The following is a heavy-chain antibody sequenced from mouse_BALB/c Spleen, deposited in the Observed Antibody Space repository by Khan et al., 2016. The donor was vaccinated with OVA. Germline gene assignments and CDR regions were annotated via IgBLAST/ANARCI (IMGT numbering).Heavy chain of an antibody. CDR2: INTYTGEP. V-gene: IGHV9-3-1*01. CDR3: ARPPYFSYVMDY. Sequence: VQLKQSGPELKKPGETVKISCKASGYTFTNYGMNWVKQAPGKGLKWMGWINTYTGEPTYADDFKGRFAFSLETSANTAYLQINNLKNEDTATYFCARPPYFSYVMDYWGQGTSVTVSS. J-gene: IGHJ4*01. D-gene: IGHD2-10*01. CDR1: GYTFTNYG.